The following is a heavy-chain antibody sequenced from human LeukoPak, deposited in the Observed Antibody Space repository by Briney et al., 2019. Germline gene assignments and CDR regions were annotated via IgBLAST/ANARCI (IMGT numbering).Heavy chain of an antibody. J-gene: IGHJ4*02. V-gene: IGHV6-1*01. CDR3: ARGPRLVYYFDY. D-gene: IGHD6-19*01. CDR2: TYYRSKWYN. Sequence: SRTLSLTCAISGDSVSSNNIAWNWIRQSPSRGLEWLGRTYYRSKWYNDYAVSVQSRITINPDTSRNQFSLQLNSVTPEDTAVYYCARGPRLVYYFDYWGQGTLVTVSS. CDR1: GDSVSSNNIA.